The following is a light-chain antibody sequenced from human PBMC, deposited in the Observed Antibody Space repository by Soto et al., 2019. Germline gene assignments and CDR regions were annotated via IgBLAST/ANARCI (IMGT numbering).Light chain of an antibody. Sequence: ESMLTQSPGTLSLSPGERATLSCRASQSVRTRYLAWYQQKPGQAPRLLIYGASIRATGIPDRFSGSGYGTDFTLTISRLEPEDFAVYYCHQFGSSPPAFTFGQGTKLEI. J-gene: IGKJ2*01. CDR1: QSVRTRY. CDR3: HQFGSSPPAFT. V-gene: IGKV3-20*01. CDR2: GAS.